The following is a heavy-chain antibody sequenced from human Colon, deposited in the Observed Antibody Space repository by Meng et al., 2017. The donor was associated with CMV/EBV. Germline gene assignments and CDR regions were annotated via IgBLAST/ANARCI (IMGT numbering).Heavy chain of an antibody. V-gene: IGHV1-46*01. CDR1: GYTLSGYD. J-gene: IGHJ4*02. D-gene: IGHD1-26*01. CDR3: ARELGGTYYFDF. CDR2: VDPGGGA. Sequence: QVQLVQSGAEVKKPGASVRVSCKASGYTLSGYDTHWVRQAPGQGLEWMGRVDPGGGAKYTQKFQGRVTMTRDTSTSTVHMELNSLTFADTAVYYCARELGGTYYFDFWGQGTLVTVSS.